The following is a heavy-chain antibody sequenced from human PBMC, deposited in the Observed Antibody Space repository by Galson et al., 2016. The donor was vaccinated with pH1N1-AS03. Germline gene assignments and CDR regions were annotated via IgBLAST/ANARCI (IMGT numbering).Heavy chain of an antibody. J-gene: IGHJ4*02. CDR3: AKARTDGYSRGLYDS. V-gene: IGHV3-23*01. D-gene: IGHD5-24*01. CDR2: FSNSGPTT. Sequence: SLRLSCATSGFTFNSYAMSWVRQAPGKGLEWVSTFSNSGPTTFYADSVQGRFTISTGNSKNILYLQMNSRRVDDSAIYYCAKARTDGYSRGLYDSWGQGTLVTVSS. CDR1: GFTFNSYA.